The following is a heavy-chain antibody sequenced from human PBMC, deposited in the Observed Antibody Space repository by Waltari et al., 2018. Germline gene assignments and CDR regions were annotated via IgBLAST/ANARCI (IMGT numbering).Heavy chain of an antibody. Sequence: QVQLVQSGAEVKKPGASVKVSCKASGYTFTSYDINWVRQANGQGLEWMGWMNPNSGNTGYAQKFQGRVTITRNTSISTAYMELSSLRSEDTAVYYCARGYSYSSPGLGENDYWGQGTLVTVSS. CDR1: GYTFTSYD. D-gene: IGHD6-13*01. V-gene: IGHV1-8*03. J-gene: IGHJ4*02. CDR3: ARGYSYSSPGLGENDY. CDR2: MNPNSGNT.